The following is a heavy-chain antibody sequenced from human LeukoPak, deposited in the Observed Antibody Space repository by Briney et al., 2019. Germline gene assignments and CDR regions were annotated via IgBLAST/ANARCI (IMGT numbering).Heavy chain of an antibody. CDR1: GFTFSSYG. D-gene: IGHD3-3*01. J-gene: IGHJ4*02. Sequence: SGGSLRLSCAASGFTFSSYGMHWVRQAPGKGLERVAFIRYDGSNKYYADSVKGRFTISRDNSKNTPYLQMNSLRTEDTAMYYCAKGVTIFGVVIMGYFDYWGQGTLVTVSS. CDR3: AKGVTIFGVVIMGYFDY. CDR2: IRYDGSNK. V-gene: IGHV3-30*02.